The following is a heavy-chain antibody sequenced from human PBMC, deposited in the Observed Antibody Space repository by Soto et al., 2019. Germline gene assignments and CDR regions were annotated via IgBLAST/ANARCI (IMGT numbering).Heavy chain of an antibody. V-gene: IGHV3-74*01. J-gene: IGHJ6*03. D-gene: IGHD4-17*01. CDR2: INTDGSST. CDR1: GFIFSRYW. Sequence: GGSLRLSCAASGFIFSRYWMHWVRQAPGKGLVWVSRINTDGSSTSYADSVKGRFTISRDNAKNTLYLQMNSLRAEDTAVYYCARDGGYGEHTGWYYYYYMDVWGKGTTVTVSS. CDR3: ARDGGYGEHTGWYYYYYMDV.